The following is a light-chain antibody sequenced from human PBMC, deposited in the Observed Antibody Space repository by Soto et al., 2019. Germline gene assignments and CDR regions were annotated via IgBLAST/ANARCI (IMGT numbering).Light chain of an antibody. J-gene: IGKJ4*01. CDR1: QSVGSNY. CDR2: GAS. Sequence: EIVLTQSPGTLSLSPGDRATLSCRASQSVGSNYLAWHQQKPGQAPRLLIYGASNRATGIPDTFSGSGSGTDFTLTISRLEPEDFAVYYCQQYGSAPSTFGGGTKVEIK. CDR3: QQYGSAPST. V-gene: IGKV3-20*01.